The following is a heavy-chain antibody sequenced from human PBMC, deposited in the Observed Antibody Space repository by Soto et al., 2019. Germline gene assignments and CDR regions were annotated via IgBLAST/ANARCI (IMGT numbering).Heavy chain of an antibody. D-gene: IGHD6-13*01. CDR1: GGTFSSYA. CDR3: ARSSSWGIAAVDP. Sequence: SVKVSCKASGGTFSSYAISWVRQAPGQGLEWMGGIIPIFGTANYAQKFQGRVTITADKSTSTAYMELSSLRSEDTAVYYCARSSSWGIAAVDPWGQGTLVTVSS. CDR2: IIPIFGTA. V-gene: IGHV1-69*06. J-gene: IGHJ5*02.